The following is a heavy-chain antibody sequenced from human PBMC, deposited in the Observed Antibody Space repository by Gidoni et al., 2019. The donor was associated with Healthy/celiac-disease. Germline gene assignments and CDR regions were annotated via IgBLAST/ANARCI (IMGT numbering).Heavy chain of an antibody. D-gene: IGHD1-26*01. V-gene: IGHV3-33*01. CDR3: AREGIVGAFDY. CDR2: IWYDGSNK. Sequence: QVQLVESGGGVVQPGRSLSLPCAASGFTFSSYGMHWVRQAPGKGLEWVAVIWYDGSNKYYADSVKGRFTISRDNSKNTLYLQMNSLRAEDTAVYYCAREGIVGAFDYWGQGTLVTVSS. J-gene: IGHJ4*02. CDR1: GFTFSSYG.